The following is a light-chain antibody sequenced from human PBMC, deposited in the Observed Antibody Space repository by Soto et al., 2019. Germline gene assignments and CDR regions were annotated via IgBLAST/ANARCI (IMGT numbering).Light chain of an antibody. CDR1: SSDVGSYNL. CDR3: CSYAGSRTVV. J-gene: IGLJ2*01. V-gene: IGLV2-23*02. Sequence: QSALTQPASVSGSPGQSITISCTGTSSDVGSYNLVSWYKQHPGKAPKLMIYEVSKRPSGVSNRFSGSKSGNTASLTISGLQAEDEADYYCCSYAGSRTVVFGRGTKLTVL. CDR2: EVS.